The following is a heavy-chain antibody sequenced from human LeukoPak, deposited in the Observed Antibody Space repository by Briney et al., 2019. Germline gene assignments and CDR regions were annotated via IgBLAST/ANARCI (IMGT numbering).Heavy chain of an antibody. CDR2: IYYTGST. V-gene: IGHV4-59*01. D-gene: IGHD6-19*01. Sequence: PSETLSLTCTVSGDSISYFYWSWIRQPPGKGLEWIGYIYYTGSTYYNPSLKSRISISLDTSKNQFSLKLNSVTAADTAVYYCARKSVAVRDAFDIWGQGTMVTVSS. CDR3: ARKSVAVRDAFDI. J-gene: IGHJ3*02. CDR1: GDSISYFY.